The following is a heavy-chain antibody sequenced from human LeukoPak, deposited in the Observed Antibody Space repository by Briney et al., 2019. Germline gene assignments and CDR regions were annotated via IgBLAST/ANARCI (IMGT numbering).Heavy chain of an antibody. CDR1: GFTFSSYG. V-gene: IGHV3-30*18. J-gene: IGHJ4*02. CDR3: AKDGNSGYDLDFDY. CDR2: ISYDGSNK. D-gene: IGHD5-12*01. Sequence: PGRSLRRSCAASGFTFSSYGMHWVRQAPGKGLEWVAVISYDGSNKYYADSVKGRFTISRDNSKNTLYLQMNSLRAEDTAVYYCAKDGNSGYDLDFDYWGQGTLVTVSS.